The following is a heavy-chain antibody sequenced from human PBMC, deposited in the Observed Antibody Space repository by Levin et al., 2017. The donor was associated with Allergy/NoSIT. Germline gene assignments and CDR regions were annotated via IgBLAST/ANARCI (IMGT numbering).Heavy chain of an antibody. D-gene: IGHD6-13*01. Sequence: ASVKVSCKASGYTFSNYGINWVRQAPGQGPEWMGWIDPNTGNPRYAQGFTGRFVFSLDTSVSTAYLEIRSLKAEDTAVYYCARVREGVRGSGSWYYYFGHWGQGTLVTVSS. CDR3: ARVREGVRGSGSWYYYFGH. CDR2: IDPNTGNP. CDR1: GYTFSNYG. J-gene: IGHJ4*02. V-gene: IGHV7-4-1*02.